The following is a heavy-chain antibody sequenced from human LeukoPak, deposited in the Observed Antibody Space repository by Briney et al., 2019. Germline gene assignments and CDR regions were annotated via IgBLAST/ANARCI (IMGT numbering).Heavy chain of an antibody. CDR1: GFTFSSYA. CDR3: AKDYVLRFSEFPNWFDP. J-gene: IGHJ5*02. D-gene: IGHD3-3*01. CDR2: ISGSGGST. V-gene: IGHV3-23*01. Sequence: LGGSLRLSCAASGFTFSSYAMSWVRQAPGKGLEWVSAISGSGGSTYYADSVKGRFTISRDNSKNTLYLQMNSLRAEDTAVYYCAKDYVLRFSEFPNWFDPWGQGTLVTVSS.